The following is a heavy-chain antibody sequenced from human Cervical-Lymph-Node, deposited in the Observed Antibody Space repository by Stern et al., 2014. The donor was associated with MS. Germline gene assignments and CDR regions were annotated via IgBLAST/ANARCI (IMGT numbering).Heavy chain of an antibody. Sequence: EVQLVESGGGLVQPGESLRLSCAASGFTFSTYAMSWVRQAPGKGLGWVSAISLTGGSTYYADSVKGRFTISRDNSKNTLYLQMNSLGAEDTAIYYCAKTLSSTRDGLDVWGQGTTVTVSS. D-gene: IGHD6-13*01. CDR1: GFTFSTYA. V-gene: IGHV3-23*04. CDR3: AKTLSSTRDGLDV. J-gene: IGHJ6*02. CDR2: ISLTGGST.